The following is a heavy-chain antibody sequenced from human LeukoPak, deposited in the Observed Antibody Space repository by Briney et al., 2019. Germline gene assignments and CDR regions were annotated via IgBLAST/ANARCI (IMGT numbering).Heavy chain of an antibody. Sequence: GASVKVSCKASGYTFIMYNMHWVRQAPGQGLEWMGIINPSGGTSYAQKLQGRITMTRDTSTSTLYMELSSLRSEDTAVFFCAREAPRTLYFDYWGQGTLVTVSS. CDR1: GYTFIMYN. V-gene: IGHV1-46*01. D-gene: IGHD3-16*01. CDR3: AREAPRTLYFDY. CDR2: INPSGGT. J-gene: IGHJ4*02.